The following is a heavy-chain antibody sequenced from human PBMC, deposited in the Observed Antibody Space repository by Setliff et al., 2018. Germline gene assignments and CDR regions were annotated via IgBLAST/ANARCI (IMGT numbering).Heavy chain of an antibody. Sequence: GASVKVSCKTSGFGFTTFGFSWVRQAPGQGLEWLGSISPYSGNTNYPQWLQDRVTMTIDTSATTVYMELQSLRSDDTAVYYCARDYGASDGFDIWGQGTMVTVSS. J-gene: IGHJ3*02. CDR2: ISPYSGNT. D-gene: IGHD4-17*01. V-gene: IGHV1-18*01. CDR3: ARDYGASDGFDI. CDR1: GFGFTTFG.